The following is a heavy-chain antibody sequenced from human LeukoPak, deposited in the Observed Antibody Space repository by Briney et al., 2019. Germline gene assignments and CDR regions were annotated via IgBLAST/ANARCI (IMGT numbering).Heavy chain of an antibody. J-gene: IGHJ6*03. D-gene: IGHD3-16*01. CDR1: GFTFSSYE. CDR3: AKEGSPLNYVFLGEYYYYMDV. Sequence: GGSLRLSCAASGFTFSSYEMNWVRQAPGKGLEWVSYISSSGSTIYYADSVKGRFTISRDNSKNSLYLQMNSLRVEDTALYYCAKEGSPLNYVFLGEYYYYMDVWGKGTTVTVSS. V-gene: IGHV3-48*03. CDR2: ISSSGSTI.